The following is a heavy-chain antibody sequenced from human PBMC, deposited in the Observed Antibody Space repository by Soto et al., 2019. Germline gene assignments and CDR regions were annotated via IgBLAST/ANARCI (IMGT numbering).Heavy chain of an antibody. J-gene: IGHJ5*02. Sequence: SETLSLTCTVSGGSISSYYWSWIRQPPGKGLEWIGYIYYSGSTNYNPSLKSRVTISVDTSKNQFSLKLSSVTAADTAVYYCARAFYYGSGRRNWFDPWGQGTLVTVSS. CDR2: IYYSGST. CDR3: ARAFYYGSGRRNWFDP. V-gene: IGHV4-59*01. CDR1: GGSISSYY. D-gene: IGHD3-10*01.